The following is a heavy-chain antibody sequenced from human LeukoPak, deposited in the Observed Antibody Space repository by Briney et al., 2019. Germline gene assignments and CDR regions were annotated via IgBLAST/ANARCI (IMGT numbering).Heavy chain of an antibody. CDR2: IYPGDSDT. D-gene: IGHD6-6*01. V-gene: IGHV5-51*01. J-gene: IGHJ4*02. CDR1: GYSFTSYW. Sequence: GESLKISCKGSGYSFTSYWIGWVRQPPGKGLEWMGIIYPGDSDTKYSPSFQGLVTISADKSISTAYLQWTSLKASGTAMYYCARQIDFSTSSEVYWGQGTLVTVSS. CDR3: ARQIDFSTSSEVY.